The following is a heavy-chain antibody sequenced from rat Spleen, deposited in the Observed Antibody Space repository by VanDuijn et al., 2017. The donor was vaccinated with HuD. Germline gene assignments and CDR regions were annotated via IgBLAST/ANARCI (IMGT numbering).Heavy chain of an antibody. CDR2: IWTGGST. D-gene: IGHD1-6*01. CDR3: TRSIYDDGDFAY. V-gene: IGHV2-43*01. CDR1: GFSLTSYH. J-gene: IGHJ3*01. Sequence: QVQLKESGPGLVQPSQTLSLTCTVSGFSLTSYHVSWVRQPPGKGLEWMGVIWTGGSTTHNSLLQSRLSISRDTSKSQVFLKVNSLQTEDSAIYFCTRSIYDDGDFAYWGQGTLVTVSS.